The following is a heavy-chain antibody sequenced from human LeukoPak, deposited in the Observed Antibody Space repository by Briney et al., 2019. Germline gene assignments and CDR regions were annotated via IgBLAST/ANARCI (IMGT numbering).Heavy chain of an antibody. CDR1: GGTFSSYA. D-gene: IGHD6-19*01. CDR2: IIPIFGTA. J-gene: IGHJ4*02. CDR3: ARDGPYSSGWYNYFDY. V-gene: IGHV1-69*13. Sequence: SVKVSCKASGGTFSSYAISWVRQAPGQGLEWMGGIIPIFGTANYAQMFQGRVTITADESTSTAYMELSSLRSEDTAVYYCARDGPYSSGWYNYFDYWGQGTLVTVSS.